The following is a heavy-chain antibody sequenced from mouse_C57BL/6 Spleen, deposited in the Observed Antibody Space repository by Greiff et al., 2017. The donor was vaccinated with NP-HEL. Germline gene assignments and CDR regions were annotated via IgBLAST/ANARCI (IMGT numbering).Heavy chain of an antibody. J-gene: IGHJ4*01. CDR3: TRDRTYYYGSSRYYAMDY. D-gene: IGHD1-1*01. CDR1: GFTFSSYA. CDR2: ISSGGDYI. Sequence: EVKVVESGEGLVKPGGSLKLSCAASGFTFSSYAMSWVRQTPEKRLEWVAYISSGGDYIYYADTVKGRFTISRDNARNTLYLQMSSLKSEDTAMYYCTRDRTYYYGSSRYYAMDYWGQGTSVTVSS. V-gene: IGHV5-9-1*02.